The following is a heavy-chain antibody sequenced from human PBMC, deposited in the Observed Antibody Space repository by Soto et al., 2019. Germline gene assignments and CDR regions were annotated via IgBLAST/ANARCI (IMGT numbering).Heavy chain of an antibody. D-gene: IGHD4-17*01. CDR2: INPNSGGT. CDR3: ARDRREDYGDGIDY. CDR1: GYTFTGYY. Sequence: GVSVKVSCKASGYTFTGYYMHWVRQAPGQGLEWMGWINPNSGGTNYAQKFQGWVTMTRDTSISTAYMELSRLRSDDTAVYYCARDRREDYGDGIDYWGQGTLVTVSS. J-gene: IGHJ4*02. V-gene: IGHV1-2*04.